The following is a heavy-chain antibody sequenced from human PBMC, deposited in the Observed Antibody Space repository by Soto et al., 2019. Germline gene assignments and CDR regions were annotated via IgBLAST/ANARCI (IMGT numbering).Heavy chain of an antibody. J-gene: IGHJ5*02. Sequence: SETLSLTCTVSGGSISSYYWSWIRQPAGKGLEWIGRIYTSGSTNYNPSLKSRVTMSVDTSKNQFSLKLSSVTAADTAVYYCARESGYCSSTSCYRFYWFDPWGQGTLVT. D-gene: IGHD2-2*02. CDR3: ARESGYCSSTSCYRFYWFDP. CDR1: GGSISSYY. V-gene: IGHV4-4*07. CDR2: IYTSGST.